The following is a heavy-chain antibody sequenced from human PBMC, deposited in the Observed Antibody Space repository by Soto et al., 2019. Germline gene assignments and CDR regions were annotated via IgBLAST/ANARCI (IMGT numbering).Heavy chain of an antibody. D-gene: IGHD1-1*01. J-gene: IGHJ4*02. Sequence: GGSLRLSCAASGFTVSSNYMSWFRQAPGKGLEWVSVIYSGGSTYYADSVKGRFTISRDNSKNTLYLQMNSLRAEDTAVYYCASPRLSSDRTTPLAYRAQRTLVPVSS. CDR2: IYSGGST. CDR3: ASPRLSSDRTTPLAY. V-gene: IGHV3-53*05. CDR1: GFTVSSNY.